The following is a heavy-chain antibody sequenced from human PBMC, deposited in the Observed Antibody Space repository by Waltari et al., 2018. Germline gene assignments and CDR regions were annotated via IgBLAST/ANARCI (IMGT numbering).Heavy chain of an antibody. V-gene: IGHV4-61*02. Sequence: QVQLQQSGPGLVKPSQTLSLTCTVSGGSISTGSHCWNWIRQPAGKGLEWIGRIHTSGGTKYNPSLKSRVTISVDTSQNQCSLNLNSVTAADTALYFCARDSLETGDPWFFDLWGRGTLVTVSS. CDR1: GGSISTGSHC. CDR3: ARDSLETGDPWFFDL. J-gene: IGHJ2*01. CDR2: IHTSGGT. D-gene: IGHD7-27*01.